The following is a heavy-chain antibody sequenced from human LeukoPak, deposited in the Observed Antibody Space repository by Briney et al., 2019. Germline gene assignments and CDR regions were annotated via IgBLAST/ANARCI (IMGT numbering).Heavy chain of an antibody. CDR2: MNSDGSAT. Sequence: PGGSLRLSCAASGFSFSNYWMHWVRQAPGQGLVWVTRMNSDGSATYYADSVQGRFTISRDNAKNTLYLQMNSLRAEDTAMFFCAKGPHYFDSWGQGTLVTVSS. V-gene: IGHV3-74*01. CDR3: AKGPHYFDS. J-gene: IGHJ4*02. CDR1: GFSFSNYW.